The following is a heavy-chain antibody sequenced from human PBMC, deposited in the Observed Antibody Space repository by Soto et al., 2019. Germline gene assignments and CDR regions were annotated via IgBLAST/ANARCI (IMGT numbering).Heavy chain of an antibody. CDR1: GFTFSSCE. CDR3: ARLSGTYGRRHYFDY. J-gene: IGHJ4*02. D-gene: IGHD3-16*01. V-gene: IGHV3-48*03. Sequence: EVHLVESGGGLVQPGGSLRLSCAASGFTFSSCEMTWVRQVAGKGLELVSYISSSGSTIHYADSVRGRFTIYRDNAKSSLYLEMNSLRPEDTAVYYCARLSGTYGRRHYFDYWGQGTLVTVSS. CDR2: ISSSGSTI.